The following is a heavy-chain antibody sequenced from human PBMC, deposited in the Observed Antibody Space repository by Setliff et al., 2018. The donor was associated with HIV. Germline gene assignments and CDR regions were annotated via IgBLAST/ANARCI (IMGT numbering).Heavy chain of an antibody. Sequence: SETLSLTCSVSGGSVSSVNYYWSWIRQPPGKGLEWIGSIYYSGSTYYNPSLKSRVTISVDTSKNQFSLKLSSVTAADTAVYYCARHRDSSGWYGDYYYYMDVWGKGTTVTVSS. CDR1: GGSVSSVNYY. J-gene: IGHJ6*03. V-gene: IGHV4-39*01. CDR3: ARHRDSSGWYGDYYYYMDV. CDR2: IYYSGST. D-gene: IGHD6-19*01.